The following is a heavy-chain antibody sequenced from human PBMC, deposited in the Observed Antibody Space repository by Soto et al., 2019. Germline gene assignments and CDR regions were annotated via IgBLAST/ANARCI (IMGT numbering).Heavy chain of an antibody. CDR2: FDREDGET. D-gene: IGHD1-26*01. Sequence: ASVKVSCKVSGYFLTALSIHWVRQAPGKGLEWMGGFDREDGETIYAQKFQGRATMTEDTSTDPAYMELSSLTSEDTAIYYCAHGEGIVKSIVYFDSWGQGTLVTVSS. CDR3: AHGEGIVKSIVYFDS. CDR1: GYFLTALS. J-gene: IGHJ4*02. V-gene: IGHV1-24*01.